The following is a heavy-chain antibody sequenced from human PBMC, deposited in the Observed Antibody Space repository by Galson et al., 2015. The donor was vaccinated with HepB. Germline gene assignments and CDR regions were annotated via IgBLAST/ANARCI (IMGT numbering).Heavy chain of an antibody. CDR2: IRSNQITK. Sequence: SLRLSCAASGFSFSDYAMHWVRQAPGKGLEWVTIIRSNQITKYYVDSVRGRFTISRDNSKNTLYLQMNSLRAEDTAVYYCARGYGTYSASFDLWGQGTLVTVSS. V-gene: IGHV3-33*01. CDR1: GFSFSDYA. CDR3: ARGYGTYSASFDL. D-gene: IGHD2-15*01. J-gene: IGHJ5*02.